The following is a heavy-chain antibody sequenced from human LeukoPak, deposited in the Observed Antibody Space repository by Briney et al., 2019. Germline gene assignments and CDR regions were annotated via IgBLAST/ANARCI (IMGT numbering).Heavy chain of an antibody. J-gene: IGHJ6*02. CDR1: GGSFSGYY. Sequence: PSETLSLTCAVYGGSFSGYYWSWIRQPPGKGLEWIGEINHSGSTNYNPSLKSRVTISVDTSKNQFSLKLSSVTAADTAVYYCARGRYPSRRSPVPYFDWLSSTYGMDVWGQGTTVTVSS. V-gene: IGHV4-34*01. CDR3: ARGRYPSRRSPVPYFDWLSSTYGMDV. CDR2: INHSGST. D-gene: IGHD3-9*01.